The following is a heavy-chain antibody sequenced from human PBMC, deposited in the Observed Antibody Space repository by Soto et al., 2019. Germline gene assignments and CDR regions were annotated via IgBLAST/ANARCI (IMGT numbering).Heavy chain of an antibody. V-gene: IGHV3-21*01. J-gene: IGHJ4*02. CDR2: TSTTGDYI. Sequence: GGSLRLSCAASGFTFSSYAMSWVRQAPGKGLEWVSTTSTTGDYIYYADSVRGRFTISRDNAKNSLFLQMNTLRAEDTAVYYCARAPPNTKYFDYWGQGTLVTVSS. CDR1: GFTFSSYA. D-gene: IGHD1-1*01. CDR3: ARAPPNTKYFDY.